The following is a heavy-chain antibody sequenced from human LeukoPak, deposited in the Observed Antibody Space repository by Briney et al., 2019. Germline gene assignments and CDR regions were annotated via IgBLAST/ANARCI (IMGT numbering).Heavy chain of an antibody. J-gene: IGHJ4*02. CDR1: GFTFSSYA. Sequence: GGSLRLSCAASGFTFSSYAMSWVRQAPGKGLEWVSTISGSGGSTYYADSVKGRFTISRDNSKNTLFLQMNSLRAEDTAVYSCAKHWYYDILTGYSPLFDYWGQGTLVTVSS. V-gene: IGHV3-23*01. CDR2: ISGSGGST. CDR3: AKHWYYDILTGYSPLFDY. D-gene: IGHD3-9*01.